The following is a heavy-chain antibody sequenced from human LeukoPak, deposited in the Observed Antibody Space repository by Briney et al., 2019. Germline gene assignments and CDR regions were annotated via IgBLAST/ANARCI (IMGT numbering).Heavy chain of an antibody. CDR1: GGSISSYY. J-gene: IGHJ4*02. Sequence: SETLSLTCTVSGGSISSYYWSWIRQPPGKGLEWIGYIYYSGSTNYNPSLKSRVTISVDTSKNQFSLKLSSVTAADTAVYYCARTIVVVPAAILYFDYWDQGTLVTVSS. V-gene: IGHV4-59*01. CDR3: ARTIVVVPAAILYFDY. D-gene: IGHD2-2*01. CDR2: IYYSGST.